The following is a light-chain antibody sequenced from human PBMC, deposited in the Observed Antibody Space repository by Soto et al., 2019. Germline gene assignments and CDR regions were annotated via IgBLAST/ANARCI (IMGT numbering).Light chain of an antibody. CDR2: GAS. CDR1: QSVSSSY. J-gene: IGKJ5*01. CDR3: QQYGSSPRT. V-gene: IGKV3-20*01. Sequence: EIVLTLSPGTLSLSPGERATLSCRASQSVSSSYLGWYQQKPGQAPRLLIFGASNRATGIPDRFSGSGSGTDFTLTISRLEPEDFAVYYCQQYGSSPRTFGQGTRLEIK.